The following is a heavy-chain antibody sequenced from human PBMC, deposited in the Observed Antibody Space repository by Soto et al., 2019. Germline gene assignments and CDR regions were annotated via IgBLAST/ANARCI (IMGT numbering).Heavy chain of an antibody. CDR2: ISGSGGST. V-gene: IGHV3-23*01. Sequence: PGGSLRLSCAASGFTFSSYAMSWIRQAPGKGLEWVSAISGSGGSTYYADSVKGRFTISRDNSKNTLYLQMNSLRAEDTAVYYCAKDYYDSSGYYDYWGQRTLVTVSS. CDR3: AKDYYDSSGYYDY. D-gene: IGHD3-22*01. CDR1: GFTFSSYA. J-gene: IGHJ4*02.